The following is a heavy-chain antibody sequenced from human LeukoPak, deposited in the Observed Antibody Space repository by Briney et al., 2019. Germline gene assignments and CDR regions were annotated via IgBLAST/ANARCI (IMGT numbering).Heavy chain of an antibody. CDR1: GGTINRSTYN. V-gene: IGHV4-39*07. CDR2: VFYTGST. J-gene: IGHJ4*02. D-gene: IGHD3-9*01. Sequence: SETLSLTCTVSGGTINRSTYNWGWIRQPPGKGLEWIGNVFYTGSTYYNPSLKSRVTISVDTSKNQFSLKLSSVTAADTAVYYCARDLTLTGSIGYWGQGTLVTVPS. CDR3: ARDLTLTGSIGY.